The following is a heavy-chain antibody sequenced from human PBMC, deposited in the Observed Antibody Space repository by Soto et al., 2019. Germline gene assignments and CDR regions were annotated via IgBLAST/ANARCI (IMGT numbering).Heavy chain of an antibody. CDR2: INHSGST. V-gene: IGHV4-34*01. CDR3: ARTSRFDC. Sequence: QVQLQQWGAGLLKPSETLSLACAVYGVSFRGYYWSWIRQPPGEGLEWIGEINHSGSTHFNPSLKSRVTLSVDTSKNQFSLKLNSVTAADTAVYYCARTSRFDCWGQGNLVTVSS. D-gene: IGHD6-6*01. J-gene: IGHJ4*02. CDR1: GVSFRGYY.